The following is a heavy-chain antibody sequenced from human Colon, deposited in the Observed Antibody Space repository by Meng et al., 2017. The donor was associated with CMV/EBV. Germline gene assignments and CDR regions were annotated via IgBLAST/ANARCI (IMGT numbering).Heavy chain of an antibody. Sequence: GGSLRLSCAASGFTFSNYGMHWVRQAPGKGLDWVAFIRADGSNKFYAESVKGRFTISRDISKNTLYLEMNSPRAADTAVYYCAKIDESRGWEYFDYWGQGTLVTVSS. J-gene: IGHJ4*02. CDR3: AKIDESRGWEYFDY. CDR2: IRADGSNK. V-gene: IGHV3-30*02. D-gene: IGHD6-19*01. CDR1: GFTFSNYG.